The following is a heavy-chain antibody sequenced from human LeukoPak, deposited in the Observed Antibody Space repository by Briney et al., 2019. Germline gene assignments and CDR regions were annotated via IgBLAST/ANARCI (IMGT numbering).Heavy chain of an antibody. V-gene: IGHV4-4*07. D-gene: IGHD5/OR15-5a*01. Sequence: SETLSLTCTVSGGSINNDFWTWIRQPAGKGLEWIGRIYSGGTTDYNPSLKSRVTMSVDTSKNQFSLNLRSVTAADTAVYYCARNFRGGSTYLDYWGEGTLVTVSS. CDR2: IYSGGTT. J-gene: IGHJ4*02. CDR3: ARNFRGGSTYLDY. CDR1: GGSINNDF.